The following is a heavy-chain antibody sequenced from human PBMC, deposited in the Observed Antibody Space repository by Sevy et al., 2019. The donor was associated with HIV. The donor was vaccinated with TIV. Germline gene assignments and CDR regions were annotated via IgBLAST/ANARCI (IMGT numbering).Heavy chain of an antibody. CDR3: ARGDSILAAAGKQKGYYYYYYMDV. Sequence: SETLSLTCTVSGGSISSYYWSWIRQPPGKGLEWIGYIYYSGSTNYNPSLESRVTISVDTYKNQISLKLSSVTAADTDVYYCARGDSILAAAGKQKGYYYYYYMDVWGKGTTVTVSS. V-gene: IGHV4-59*01. CDR1: GGSISSYY. D-gene: IGHD6-13*01. CDR2: IYYSGST. J-gene: IGHJ6*03.